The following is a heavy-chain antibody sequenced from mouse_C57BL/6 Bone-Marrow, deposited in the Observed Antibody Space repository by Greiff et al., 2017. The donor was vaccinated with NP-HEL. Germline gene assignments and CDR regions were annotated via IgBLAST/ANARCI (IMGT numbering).Heavy chain of an antibody. CDR1: GFTFSSYA. V-gene: IGHV5-4*01. J-gene: IGHJ1*03. D-gene: IGHD1-2*01. Sequence: EVQLQESGGGLVKPGGSLKLSCAASGFTFSSYAMSWVRQTPEKRLEWVATISDGGSYTYYPDNVKGRFTISRDNAKNNLYLQMSHLKSEDTAMYYCASLLWYFDVWGTGTTVTVSS. CDR2: ISDGGSYT. CDR3: ASLLWYFDV.